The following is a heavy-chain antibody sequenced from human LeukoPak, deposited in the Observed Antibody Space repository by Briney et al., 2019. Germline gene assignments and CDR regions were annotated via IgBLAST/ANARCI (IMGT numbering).Heavy chain of an antibody. J-gene: IGHJ4*02. CDR2: IKSETDGGTI. CDR1: GFNFTNAW. V-gene: IGHV3-15*01. CDR3: TTSIVGTTAY. Sequence: GGSLRLSCAASGFNFTNAWMTWVRQAPGKGLEWVGRIKSETDGGTIHYGAPVKGRFIISRDDSKNTVGLQMNSLETEDTGVYYCTTSIVGTTAYWGQGTLVIVSS. D-gene: IGHD1-26*01.